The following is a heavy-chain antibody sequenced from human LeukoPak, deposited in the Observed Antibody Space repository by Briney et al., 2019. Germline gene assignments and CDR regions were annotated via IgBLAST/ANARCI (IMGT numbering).Heavy chain of an antibody. Sequence: ASVKVSCKACEYTFTGYYMHWVRQGPGQGLEHMGWINPSNGATSYAQKFQGRVTMTRDTSITTVYMELSSLRSDDTAVYYCARVPRADSFDIWGQGTMVTVSS. J-gene: IGHJ3*02. V-gene: IGHV1-2*02. CDR2: INPSNGAT. CDR3: ARVPRADSFDI. CDR1: EYTFTGYY.